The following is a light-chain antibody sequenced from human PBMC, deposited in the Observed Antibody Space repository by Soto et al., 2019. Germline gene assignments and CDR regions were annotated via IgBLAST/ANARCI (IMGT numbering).Light chain of an antibody. J-gene: IGLJ1*01. CDR1: KNDIGVYDF. CDR3: NAYAGSNTYV. V-gene: IGLV2-8*01. Sequence: QSALAQPPSESGSPGQSVTISCTGTKNDIGVYDFVSWYQHHPGKAPRLIIYEVVQRPSGVPDRFSGSKSGNTASLTVSGLQAADEADYFCNAYAGSNTYVCGSGTKVTVL. CDR2: EVV.